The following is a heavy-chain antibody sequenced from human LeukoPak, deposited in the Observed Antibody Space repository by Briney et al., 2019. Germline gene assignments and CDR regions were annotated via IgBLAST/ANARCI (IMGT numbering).Heavy chain of an antibody. J-gene: IGHJ4*02. V-gene: IGHV5-51*01. CDR3: ARPSFEGCSGGSCDFPFDY. CDR1: GYSFTSYW. CDR2: IYPGDSDT. D-gene: IGHD2-15*01. Sequence: GEPLNISCKGSGYSFTSYWIGWVRHMPGKGLEWMGIIYPGDSDTRYSPSFQGQVTISADKSISTAYLQWSSLKASDTAMYYCARPSFEGCSGGSCDFPFDYWGQGTLVTVSS.